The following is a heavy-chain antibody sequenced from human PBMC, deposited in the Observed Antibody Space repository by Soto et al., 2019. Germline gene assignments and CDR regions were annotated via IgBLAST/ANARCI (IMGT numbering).Heavy chain of an antibody. D-gene: IGHD3-3*01. V-gene: IGHV1-69*13. J-gene: IGHJ5*02. Sequence: ASVKVSCKASGGTFSSYAISWVRQAPGQGLEWMGGIIPIFGTANYAQKFQGRVTITADESTSTAYMELSSLRSEDTAVYYCAGYYFFSPLWVWFDPWAQGTLVTVSS. CDR2: IIPIFGTA. CDR1: GGTFSSYA. CDR3: AGYYFFSPLWVWFDP.